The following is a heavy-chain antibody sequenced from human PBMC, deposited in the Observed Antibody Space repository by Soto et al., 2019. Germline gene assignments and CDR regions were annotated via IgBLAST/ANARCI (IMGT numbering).Heavy chain of an antibody. J-gene: IGHJ6*02. V-gene: IGHV4-39*07. D-gene: IGHD4-17*01. Sequence: SETLSLTCTVSGGSISSTSYYWGWIRQSPGKGLEWIGCIFHSGNTFYNPSLKSRLTISVDRSKNQFSLKLSSVTAADTAVYYCARAHYGDYGYGMDVWGQGTTVTVSS. CDR1: GGSISSTSYY. CDR3: ARAHYGDYGYGMDV. CDR2: IFHSGNT.